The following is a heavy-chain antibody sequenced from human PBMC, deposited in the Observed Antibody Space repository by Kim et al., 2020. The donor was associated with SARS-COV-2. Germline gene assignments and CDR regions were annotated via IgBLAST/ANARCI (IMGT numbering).Heavy chain of an antibody. CDR3: ARRYSNGWPYFDY. CDR1: GGSISSYY. V-gene: IGHV4-59*08. Sequence: SETLSLTCTVSGGSISSYYWGWIRQPPGKGLEWIGYIYSSGDTTYNPSLKSRVNISVDTSKNQFSLKLSSVTAADTALYYCARRYSNGWPYFDYWGQGTLVTVSS. CDR2: IYSSGDT. D-gene: IGHD6-19*01. J-gene: IGHJ4*02.